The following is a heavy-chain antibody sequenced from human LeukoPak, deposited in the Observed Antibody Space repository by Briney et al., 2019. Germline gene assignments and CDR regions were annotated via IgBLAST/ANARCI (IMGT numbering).Heavy chain of an antibody. Sequence: ASVKVSCKASGGTFSSYAISWVRQAPGQGLEWMGGIIPIFGTANYAQKFQGRVTITADESTSTAYMELSSLRSEDTAVYYCARDGAMIVVVPAAMSHYYYGMDVWGQGTTVTVSS. CDR3: ARDGAMIVVVPAAMSHYYYGMDV. CDR2: IIPIFGTA. D-gene: IGHD2-2*01. CDR1: GGTFSSYA. V-gene: IGHV1-69*13. J-gene: IGHJ6*02.